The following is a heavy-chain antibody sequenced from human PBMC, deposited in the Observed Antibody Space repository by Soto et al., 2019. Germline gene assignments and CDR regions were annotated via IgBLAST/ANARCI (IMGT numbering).Heavy chain of an antibody. CDR2: ISYDGSNK. Sequence: GGSLRLSCAASGFTFSSYGMHWVRQAPGKGLEWVAVISYDGSNKYYADSVKGRFTISRDNSKNTLYLQMNSLRAEDTAVYYCAKRSSSSTFDPWGQGTLVTVSS. CDR1: GFTFSSYG. J-gene: IGHJ5*02. V-gene: IGHV3-30*18. D-gene: IGHD6-6*01. CDR3: AKRSSSSTFDP.